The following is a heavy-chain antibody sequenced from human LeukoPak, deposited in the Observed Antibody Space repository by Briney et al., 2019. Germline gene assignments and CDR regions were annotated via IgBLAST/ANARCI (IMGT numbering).Heavy chain of an antibody. J-gene: IGHJ4*02. D-gene: IGHD3-9*01. CDR3: AGSLTGYYTHFDY. CDR1: VGSFSGYY. CDR2: INHSGST. Sequence: TSETLSLTCAVYVGSFSGYYWSWIRQPPGKGLEWIGQINHSGSTNYNPSLKSRVTISVDTSKNQFSLKLSSVTAADTAVYYCAGSLTGYYTHFDYWGQGTLVTVSS. V-gene: IGHV4-34*01.